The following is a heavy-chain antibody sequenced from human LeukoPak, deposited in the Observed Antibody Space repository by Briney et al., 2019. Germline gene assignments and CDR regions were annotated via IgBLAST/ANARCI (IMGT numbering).Heavy chain of an antibody. CDR3: ATLRLRSSTSLDY. Sequence: EASVKVSCKASGYTFTSYGISWVRQAPGQGLEWMGGIIPIFGTANYAQKFQGRVTITTDESTSTAYMELSSLRSEDTAVYYCATLRLRSSTSLDYWGQGTLVTVSS. D-gene: IGHD2-2*01. CDR2: IIPIFGTA. CDR1: GYTFTSYG. J-gene: IGHJ4*02. V-gene: IGHV1-69*05.